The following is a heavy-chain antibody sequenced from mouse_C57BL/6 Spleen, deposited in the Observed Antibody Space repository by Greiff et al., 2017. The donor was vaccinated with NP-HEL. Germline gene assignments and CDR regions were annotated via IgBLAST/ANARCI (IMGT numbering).Heavy chain of an antibody. D-gene: IGHD1-1*01. Sequence: VQLQQSGAELVKPGASVKMSCKASGYTFTSYWITWVKQRPGQGLEWIGDIYPGSGSTNYNEKFKSKATLTVDTSSSTAYMQLSSLTSEDSAVYYCARQGYYYGSRGYFDYWGQGTTLTVSS. V-gene: IGHV1-55*01. CDR1: GYTFTSYW. CDR3: ARQGYYYGSRGYFDY. CDR2: IYPGSGST. J-gene: IGHJ2*01.